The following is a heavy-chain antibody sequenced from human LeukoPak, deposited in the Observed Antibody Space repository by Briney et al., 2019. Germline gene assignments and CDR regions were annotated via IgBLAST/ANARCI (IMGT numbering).Heavy chain of an antibody. J-gene: IGHJ4*02. CDR1: GYTFTSYG. Sequence: ASVKVSCKASGYTFTSYGISWVRQAPGQGLEWMGWISAYNGNTNYAQKLQGRVTMTTDTSTSTAYMELRSLRSDDTAVYYCARDLSPVGYDFWSGYYKLDYRGQGTLVTVSS. D-gene: IGHD3-3*01. V-gene: IGHV1-18*01. CDR2: ISAYNGNT. CDR3: ARDLSPVGYDFWSGYYKLDY.